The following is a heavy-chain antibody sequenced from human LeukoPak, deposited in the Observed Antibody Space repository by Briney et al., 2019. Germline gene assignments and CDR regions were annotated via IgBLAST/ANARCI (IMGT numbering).Heavy chain of an antibody. CDR3: GRAYDFSRH. CDR2: INWNGGTI. J-gene: IGHJ4*02. V-gene: IGHV3-9*01. CDR1: GFTFDDYA. D-gene: IGHD3-3*01. Sequence: GGSLRLSCAASGFTFDDYAMHWVRQGPGKGLEWVSGINWNGGTIEYADSVKGRFTISRDNAKNSLYLQMNSLRAEDTALYYCGRAYDFSRHWGQGTLVTVSS.